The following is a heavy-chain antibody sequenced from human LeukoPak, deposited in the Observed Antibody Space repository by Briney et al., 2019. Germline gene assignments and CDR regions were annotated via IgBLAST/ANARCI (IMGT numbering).Heavy chain of an antibody. CDR3: ARDFDYDFWSGYSVTPSMGYFDY. Sequence: GGSLRLSCAASGFTFSSYSMNWVRQAPGKGLEWVSYISSSSSTIYYADSVKGRFTISRDDAKNSLYLQMNSLRAEDTAVYYCARDFDYDFWSGYSVTPSMGYFDYWGQGTLVTVSS. CDR2: ISSSSSTI. D-gene: IGHD3-3*01. V-gene: IGHV3-48*01. CDR1: GFTFSSYS. J-gene: IGHJ4*02.